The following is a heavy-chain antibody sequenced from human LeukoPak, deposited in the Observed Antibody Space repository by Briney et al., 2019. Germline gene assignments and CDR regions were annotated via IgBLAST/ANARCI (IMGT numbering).Heavy chain of an antibody. D-gene: IGHD3-22*01. CDR1: GFTFSSYG. V-gene: IGHV3-30*02. CDR2: IRYDGSNK. CDR3: ARDFHRRLYDSSGYYPY. Sequence: GGSLRLSCAASGFTFSSYGMHWVRQAPGKGLEWVAFIRYDGSNKYYADSVKGRFTISRDNAKNSLYLQMNSLRAEDTAVYYCARDFHRRLYDSSGYYPYWGQGTLVTVSS. J-gene: IGHJ4*02.